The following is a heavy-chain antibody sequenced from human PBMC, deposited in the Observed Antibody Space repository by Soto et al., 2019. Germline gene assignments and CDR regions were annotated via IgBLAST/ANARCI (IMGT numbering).Heavy chain of an antibody. Sequence: QVQLQESGPGLVKPSETLSLTCTVSGGSIRDYFWTWIRQPPGKGLEWIGYIYYSGRTNYNPSLKGGVSISVDTSKNYFSLQLRSVTAADTAVYYCARVSGDDFGDSGGFDYWGQGTLVTVSS. D-gene: IGHD4-17*01. V-gene: IGHV4-59*01. CDR1: GGSIRDYF. CDR2: IYYSGRT. CDR3: ARVSGDDFGDSGGFDY. J-gene: IGHJ4*02.